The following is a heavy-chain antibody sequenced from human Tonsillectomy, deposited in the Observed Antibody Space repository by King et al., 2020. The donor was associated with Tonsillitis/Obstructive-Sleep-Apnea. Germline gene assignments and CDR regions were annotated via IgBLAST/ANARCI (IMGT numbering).Heavy chain of an antibody. CDR1: GFTFSSHW. Sequence: VQLVESGGGLVQPGGSLRVSCAASGFTFSSHWMSWVRQAPGKGLEWVANIKQDGSEKYYVDSVKGRFTISRDNAKNSLYLQMNSLRAEDTAVSFCARVVGGGIDYWGQGTLVTVSS. D-gene: IGHD3-10*01. CDR3: ARVVGGGIDY. J-gene: IGHJ4*02. CDR2: IKQDGSEK. V-gene: IGHV3-7*03.